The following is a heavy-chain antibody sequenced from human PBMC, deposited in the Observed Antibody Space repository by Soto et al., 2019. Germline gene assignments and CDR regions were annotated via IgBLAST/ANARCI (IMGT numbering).Heavy chain of an antibody. D-gene: IGHD3-9*01. J-gene: IGHJ3*02. CDR2: MNPNSGNT. Sequence: RPSVKVSCKASGYAFTSYDINWVRQATGQGLEWMGRMNPNSGNTGYAQKFQGRVTMTRNTSTSTVYMELSSLRSEDTAVYYCSSISYYDILTGYYIHAFDIWGQGTMVTVSS. CDR3: SSISYYDILTGYYIHAFDI. CDR1: GYAFTSYD. V-gene: IGHV1-8*01.